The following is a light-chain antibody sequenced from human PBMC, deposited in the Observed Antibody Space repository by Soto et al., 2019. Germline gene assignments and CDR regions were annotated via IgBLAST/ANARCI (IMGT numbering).Light chain of an antibody. J-gene: IGKJ4*01. Sequence: DIHMTQSPSSLYASIGDRVTITCRASQIIDRYLNWYQQKGGKAPKLLIYGVSKLQSGVPPRFSGSGSGTEFTLTITGLQPEDFATYYCQQSYSSPLLAFGGGTKVEIK. CDR3: QQSYSSPLLA. V-gene: IGKV1-39*01. CDR1: QIIDRY. CDR2: GVS.